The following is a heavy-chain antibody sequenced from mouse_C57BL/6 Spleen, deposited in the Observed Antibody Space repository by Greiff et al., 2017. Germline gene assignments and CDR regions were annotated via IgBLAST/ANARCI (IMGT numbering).Heavy chain of an antibody. CDR3: ATYSNYEGAMDY. CDR1: GYAFSSSW. V-gene: IGHV1-82*01. Sequence: VQLQQSGPELVKPGASVKISCKASGYAFSSSWMNWVKQRPGKGLEWIGRIYPGDGDTNYNGKFKGKATLTADKSSSTAYMQLSSLTSEDSAVYFCATYSNYEGAMDYWGQGTSVTVSS. CDR2: IYPGDGDT. D-gene: IGHD2-5*01. J-gene: IGHJ4*01.